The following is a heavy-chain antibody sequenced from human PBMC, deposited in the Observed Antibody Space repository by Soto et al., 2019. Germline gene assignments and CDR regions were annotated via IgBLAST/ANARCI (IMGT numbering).Heavy chain of an antibody. J-gene: IGHJ6*02. CDR1: GFTFSSYG. V-gene: IGHV3-33*01. CDR3: ARDVTMVRGVIAYYYYGMDV. D-gene: IGHD3-10*01. Sequence: GGSLRLSCAASGFTFSSYGMHWVRQAPGKGLEWVAVIWYDGSNKYYADSVKGRFTISRDNSKNTLYLQMNSLRAEDTAVYYCARDVTMVRGVIAYYYYGMDVWGQGTTVT. CDR2: IWYDGSNK.